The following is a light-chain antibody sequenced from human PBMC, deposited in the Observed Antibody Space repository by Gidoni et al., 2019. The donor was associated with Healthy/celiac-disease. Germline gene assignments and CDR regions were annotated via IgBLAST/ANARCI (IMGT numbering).Light chain of an antibody. CDR1: QSVSSSY. V-gene: IGKV3-20*01. CDR2: GAS. Sequence: EIEWTQSPGTQSLSPGERATLSCRASQSVSSSYLAWDQQKPGQAPRLLIYGASIRASGIPDRFSCSGSGTDFTLTLSRLEPEDFAVSYCQQYGSSPLTFGGGTKVEI. CDR3: QQYGSSPLT. J-gene: IGKJ4*01.